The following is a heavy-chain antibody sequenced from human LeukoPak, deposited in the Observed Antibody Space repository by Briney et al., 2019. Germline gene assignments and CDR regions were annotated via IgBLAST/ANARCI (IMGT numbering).Heavy chain of an antibody. CDR2: IPYDGRNK. V-gene: IGHV3-30*04. CDR1: GFTFSSYA. D-gene: IGHD1-1*01. Sequence: GGSLRLSCVASGFTFSSYAMHWVRQAPGKGLEWVAVIPYDGRNKYYADSVKGRFTISRDNTRNTLYLQMNSLRAEDTAVYYCVRDPSGSGFAFDSWGQGALVTVSS. CDR3: VRDPSGSGFAFDS. J-gene: IGHJ4*02.